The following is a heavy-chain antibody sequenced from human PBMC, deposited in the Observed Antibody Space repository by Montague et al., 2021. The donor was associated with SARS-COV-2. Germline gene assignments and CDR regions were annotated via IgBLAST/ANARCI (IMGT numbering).Heavy chain of an antibody. Sequence: YAISGDSVSSNIATWNWIRQSPSRGLEWLGRTYYRSKWYNDYAVSMKSRVIINPDTSSNRISLQLNSVTPEDTAVYYCARAYCGGDCYFYWYFDLWGRGTLVTVSS. CDR3: ARAYCGGDCYFYWYFDL. J-gene: IGHJ2*01. V-gene: IGHV6-1*01. D-gene: IGHD2-21*02. CDR2: TYYRSKWYN. CDR1: GDSVSSNIAT.